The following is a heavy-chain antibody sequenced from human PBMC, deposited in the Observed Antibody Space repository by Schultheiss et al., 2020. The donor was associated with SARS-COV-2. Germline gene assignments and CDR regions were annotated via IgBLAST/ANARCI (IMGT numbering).Heavy chain of an antibody. CDR1: GYTFTSYG. D-gene: IGHD6-6*01. J-gene: IGHJ6*03. CDR2: INPNSGGT. CDR3: ARVNCGSSVYSYYYMDV. V-gene: IGHV1-18*01. Sequence: ASVKVSCMASGYTFTSYGISWVRQAPGQGLEWMGWINPNSGGTNYAQKLQGRVTMTTDTSTNTAYMELRSLRSDDTAVYYCARVNCGSSVYSYYYMDVWGKGTTVTVSS.